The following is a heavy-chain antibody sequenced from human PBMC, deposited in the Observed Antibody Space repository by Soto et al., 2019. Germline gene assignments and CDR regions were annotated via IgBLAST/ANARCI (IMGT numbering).Heavy chain of an antibody. D-gene: IGHD2-2*01. J-gene: IGHJ4*02. Sequence: ESGGGLVQPGGSLRLSCAASGFTFSNSWLSWVRQAPGKGLEWVANINQDGTDKYYVDSVKGRFTISRDNAKNSLYLQANSLRAEDTAVYYCARISPIMPQGYWGQGTRVTVSS. CDR3: ARISPIMPQGY. CDR1: GFTFSNSW. V-gene: IGHV3-7*04. CDR2: INQDGTDK.